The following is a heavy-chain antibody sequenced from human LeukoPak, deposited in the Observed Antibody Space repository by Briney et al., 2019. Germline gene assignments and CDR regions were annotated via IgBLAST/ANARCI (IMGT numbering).Heavy chain of an antibody. J-gene: IGHJ4*02. D-gene: IGHD3-22*01. CDR1: GFTFSSYG. CDR2: IWYDGSNK. CDR3: ARDVSYYDSSGYYFY. Sequence: GGSLRLSCAASGFTFSSYGMHWVRQAPGKGLEWVAVIWYDGSNKYYADSVKGRFTISRDNSKNTLYLQMNSLRAEDTAVYYCARDVSYYDSSGYYFYWGQGTLVTVSS. V-gene: IGHV3-33*01.